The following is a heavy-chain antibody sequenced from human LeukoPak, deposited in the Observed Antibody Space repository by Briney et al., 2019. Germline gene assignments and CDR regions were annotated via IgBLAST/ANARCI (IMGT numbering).Heavy chain of an antibody. J-gene: IGHJ4*02. D-gene: IGHD2-15*01. V-gene: IGHV3-23*01. CDR1: GFTFSSSA. CDR2: ISNNGGYT. Sequence: GGSLRLSCAASGFTFSSSAMSWVRQAPGKGMEWVSAISNNGGYTYYADSVQGRFTISRDNSKSTLCLQMNSLRAEDTAVYYCAKQLGYCSDGSCYFPYWGQGTLVTVSS. CDR3: AKQLGYCSDGSCYFPY.